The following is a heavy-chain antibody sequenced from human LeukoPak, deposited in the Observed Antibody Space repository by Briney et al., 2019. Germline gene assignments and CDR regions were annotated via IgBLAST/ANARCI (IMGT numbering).Heavy chain of an antibody. CDR2: ITSSSSYI. D-gene: IGHD6-6*01. V-gene: IGHV3-21*01. CDR1: GFTFSSYG. Sequence: GGSLRLSCAASGFTFSSYGMNWVRQAPGKGLEWVSSITSSSSYIYYADSVKGRFTISRDNAKNSLCLQMNSLRAEDTAVYYCARSYSSSRGTFDYWGQGTLVTASS. CDR3: ARSYSSSRGTFDY. J-gene: IGHJ4*02.